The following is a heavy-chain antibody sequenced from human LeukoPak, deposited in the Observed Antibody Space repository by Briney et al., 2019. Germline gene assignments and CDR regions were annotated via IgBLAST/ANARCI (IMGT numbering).Heavy chain of an antibody. CDR1: GYTFTGYY. Sequence: ASVKVSCKASGYTFTGYYMHWVRQAPGQGLEXMGWINPNSGGTNYAQKFQGRVTMTRDTSISTAYMELSRLRSDDTAVYYCARVAAVAGPDDYWGQGTLVTVSS. V-gene: IGHV1-2*02. D-gene: IGHD6-19*01. CDR3: ARVAAVAGPDDY. J-gene: IGHJ4*02. CDR2: INPNSGGT.